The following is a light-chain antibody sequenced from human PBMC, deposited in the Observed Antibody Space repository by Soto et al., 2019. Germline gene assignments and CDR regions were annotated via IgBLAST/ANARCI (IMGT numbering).Light chain of an antibody. Sequence: QSVLTQPPSVSGAPGQRGTISCTGRSSNIGEGYDVHRYQQLPGTAPKLLIYGTCNRPSGGPDRFSASKSGSSASLVISNPHSENEAVYYLAAWHDILIGNYVFGCGTKVTVL. V-gene: IGLV1-40*01. J-gene: IGLJ1*01. CDR1: SSNIGEGYD. CDR3: AAWHDILIGNYV. CDR2: GTC.